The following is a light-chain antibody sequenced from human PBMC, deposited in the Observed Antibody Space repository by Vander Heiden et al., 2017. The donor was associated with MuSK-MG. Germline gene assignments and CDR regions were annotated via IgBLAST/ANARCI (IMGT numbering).Light chain of an antibody. Sequence: EIVLTQSPATLSLSPGERATLSCRASRAIDSYLAWYQHKPGQAPRLLIYDASNRSTGIKARFSGSGDGTDFTLTISSREPEDFEVYYCQQQTKGHPFFAFGHGTKMDVK. J-gene: IGKJ3*01. CDR2: DAS. CDR1: RAIDSY. V-gene: IGKV3D-11*01. CDR3: QQQTKGHPFFA.